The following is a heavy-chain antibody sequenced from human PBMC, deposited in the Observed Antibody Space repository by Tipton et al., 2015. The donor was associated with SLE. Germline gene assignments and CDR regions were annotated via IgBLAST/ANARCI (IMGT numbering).Heavy chain of an antibody. CDR2: ISSSGSTI. J-gene: IGHJ3*02. CDR3: ARGQVADAFHI. D-gene: IGHD5-12*01. Sequence: GSLRPSCAASGFTFSSYEMNWVRQAPGKGLEWVSYISSSGSTIYYADSVKSRFTISRDNAKNSLYLQMNSLRAEDTAVYYCARGQVADAFHIWGQGTMVTVSS. CDR1: GFTFSSYE. V-gene: IGHV3-48*03.